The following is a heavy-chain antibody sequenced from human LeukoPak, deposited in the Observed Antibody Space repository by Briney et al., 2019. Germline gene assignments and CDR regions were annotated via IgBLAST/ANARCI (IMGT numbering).Heavy chain of an antibody. CDR1: GGTFSSYA. Sequence: SVKVSCKASGGTFSSYAISWVRQAPGQGLEWMGGIIPIFGTANYAQKFQGRVTITTDESTSTAHMELSSLRSEDTAVYYCAKEYSSGWYGIYAFDIWGRGTMVTVSS. J-gene: IGHJ3*02. V-gene: IGHV1-69*05. D-gene: IGHD6-19*01. CDR3: AKEYSSGWYGIYAFDI. CDR2: IIPIFGTA.